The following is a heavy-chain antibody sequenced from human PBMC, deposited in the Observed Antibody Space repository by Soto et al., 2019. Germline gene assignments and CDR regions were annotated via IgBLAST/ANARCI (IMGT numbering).Heavy chain of an antibody. V-gene: IGHV1-18*01. CDR1: GYTFTSYV. CDR3: ASYRWQLVLYGLDV. D-gene: IGHD3-16*02. CDR2: ISAYNGNT. Sequence: QVQLVQSGAEVKKPGASVKVSCKASGYTFTSYVISWVRQAPGQGLEWMGWISAYNGNTNYAKKLQGRVTRTTDTTTSTAYMELRSLRSDDTAVYYCASYRWQLVLYGLDVWGQGTTVTVSS. J-gene: IGHJ6*02.